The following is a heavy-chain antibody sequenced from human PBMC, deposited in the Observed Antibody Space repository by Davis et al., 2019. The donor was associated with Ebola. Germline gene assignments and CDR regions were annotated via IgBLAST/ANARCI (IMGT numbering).Heavy chain of an antibody. D-gene: IGHD6-19*01. Sequence: GESLKIPCAASGFTFSSYGLHRVRQAPGKGLEWVAVISYDGSNKYYADSVKGRFTISRDNSKNTLYLQMNSLRAEDTAVYYCAKVKGAVAVSYGMDVWGQGTTVTVSS. CDR2: ISYDGSNK. CDR3: AKVKGAVAVSYGMDV. V-gene: IGHV3-30*18. CDR1: GFTFSSYG. J-gene: IGHJ6*02.